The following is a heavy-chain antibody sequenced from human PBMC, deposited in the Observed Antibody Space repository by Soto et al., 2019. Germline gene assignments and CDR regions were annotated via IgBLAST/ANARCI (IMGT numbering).Heavy chain of an antibody. CDR3: VSEGPVIPVVAFVI. V-gene: IGHV1-46*03. Sequence: GASVKVSCKAPGYTFTNYYMHWVRQAPGQGPEWMGIINPSGDRTSYAQKFQGRVTMTRDTSTSTVYMELSSLSSEDTAAYYCVSEGPVIPVVAFVIWCRGSMVAVS. J-gene: IGHJ3*02. D-gene: IGHD2-2*02. CDR1: GYTFTNYY. CDR2: INPSGDRT.